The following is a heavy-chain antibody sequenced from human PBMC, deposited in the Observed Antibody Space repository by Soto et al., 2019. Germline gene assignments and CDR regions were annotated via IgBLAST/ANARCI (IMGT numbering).Heavy chain of an antibody. Sequence: GGSLRLSCAASGFTFSSYSMNWVRQAPGKGLEWVSSISSSSSYIYYADSVKGRFTISRDNAKNSLYLQMNSLRAEDTAVYYCAPARVRVRGVINPFDYWGQGTLVTVSS. D-gene: IGHD3-10*01. V-gene: IGHV3-21*01. J-gene: IGHJ4*02. CDR1: GFTFSSYS. CDR2: ISSSSSYI. CDR3: APARVRVRGVINPFDY.